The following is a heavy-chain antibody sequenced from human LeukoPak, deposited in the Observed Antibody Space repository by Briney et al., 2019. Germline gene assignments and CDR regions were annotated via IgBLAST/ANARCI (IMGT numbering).Heavy chain of an antibody. CDR1: GFTFRNAG. Sequence: GGSLRLSCAVSGFTFRNAGMNWVRQAPGKGLEWVANIKQDGSEKYYVDSVKGRFTISRDNAKNSLYLQMNSLRAEDTAVYYCARGLQHWGQGTLVTVSS. CDR3: ARGLQH. V-gene: IGHV3-7*01. CDR2: IKQDGSEK. J-gene: IGHJ4*02.